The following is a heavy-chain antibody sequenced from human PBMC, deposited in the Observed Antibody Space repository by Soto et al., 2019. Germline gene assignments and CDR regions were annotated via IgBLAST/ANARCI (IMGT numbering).Heavy chain of an antibody. Sequence: PSETLSLTCRVSGDSINNDDYYWSWIRQPPGKGLEWIGYISNSGSTFHNPSLRGRLSMSIDTSKNQFSLRLTSVTAADTAVYYXARYKVGGSGSYYNAWFDPWGQGTLVTVSS. CDR2: ISNSGST. CDR3: ARYKVGGSGSYYNAWFDP. D-gene: IGHD3-10*01. J-gene: IGHJ5*02. V-gene: IGHV4-30-4*01. CDR1: GDSINNDDYY.